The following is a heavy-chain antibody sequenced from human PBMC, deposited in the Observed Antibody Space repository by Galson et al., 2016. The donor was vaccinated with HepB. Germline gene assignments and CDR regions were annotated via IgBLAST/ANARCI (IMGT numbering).Heavy chain of an antibody. V-gene: IGHV3-74*01. CDR2: MNVDGSRI. J-gene: IGHJ5*02. Sequence: SLRLSCAASGFILSDYWMHWVRQAPGKGLEWVSRMNVDGSRISYADSVKGRFTISRDNAKNTLFLQMNSLRTEDTAVYYCARVGRTWFDPWGQGTLVAVSS. CDR1: GFILSDYW. CDR3: ARVGRTWFDP.